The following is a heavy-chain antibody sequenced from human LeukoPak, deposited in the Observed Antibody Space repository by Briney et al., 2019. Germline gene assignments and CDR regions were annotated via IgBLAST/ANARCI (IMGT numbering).Heavy chain of an antibody. CDR3: ASRPRADMGPLDY. D-gene: IGHD1-14*01. J-gene: IGHJ4*02. V-gene: IGHV3-23*01. CDR2: ITGDGTRT. Sequence: GGSLGLSCAASGFTFSSCAMTWVRPAPGKGLEWVASITGDGTRTYYTDSVKGRFTISRDNSKNTLYLQMNSLRADETAIYYCASRPRADMGPLDYWGQGTLVTVST. CDR1: GFTFSSCA.